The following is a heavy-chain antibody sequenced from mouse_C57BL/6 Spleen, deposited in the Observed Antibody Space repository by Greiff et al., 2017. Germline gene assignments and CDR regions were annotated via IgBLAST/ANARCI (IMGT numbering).Heavy chain of an antibody. V-gene: IGHV5-17*01. CDR1: GFTFSDYG. D-gene: IGHD2-5*01. J-gene: IGHJ2*01. CDR2: ISSGSSTI. CDR3: AREVYSNYVYYFDY. Sequence: EVHLVESGGGLVKPGGSLKLSCAASGFTFSDYGMHWVRQAPEKGLEWVAYISSGSSTIYYADTVKGRFTISRDNAKNTLFLQMTSLRSEDTAMYYCAREVYSNYVYYFDYWGQGTTLTVSS.